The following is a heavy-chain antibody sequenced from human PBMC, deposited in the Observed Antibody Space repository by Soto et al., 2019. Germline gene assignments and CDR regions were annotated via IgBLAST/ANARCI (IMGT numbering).Heavy chain of an antibody. J-gene: IGHJ4*02. CDR3: ARHTPAISISDH. CDR1: GGSISSSSYY. CDR2: IYYSGST. D-gene: IGHD2-15*01. Sequence: SETLSLTCTVSGGSISSSSYYWGWIRQPPEKGLEWIGSIYYSGSTYYNPSLKSRVTISVDTSENQFSLKLSSVTAADTAVYYCARHTPAISISDHWGQGTLVTVSS. V-gene: IGHV4-39*01.